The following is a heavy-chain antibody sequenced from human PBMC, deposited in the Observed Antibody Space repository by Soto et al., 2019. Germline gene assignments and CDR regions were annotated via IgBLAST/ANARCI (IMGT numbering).Heavy chain of an antibody. D-gene: IGHD6-6*01. V-gene: IGHV4-34*01. CDR3: ARGKVYSSSSHFDY. CDR2: INHSGST. J-gene: IGHJ4*02. Sequence: SETLSLTCAVYGWSFRGYYWSWVRQPPGKGLEWIGEINHSGSTNYNPSLKSRVTISVDTSKNQFSLKLSSVTAADTAVYYCARGKVYSSSSHFDYWGQGTLVTVSS. CDR1: GWSFRGYY.